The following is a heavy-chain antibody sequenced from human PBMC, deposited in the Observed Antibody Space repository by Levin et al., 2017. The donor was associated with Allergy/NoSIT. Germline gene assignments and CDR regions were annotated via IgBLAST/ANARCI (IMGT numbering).Heavy chain of an antibody. D-gene: IGHD2-15*01. CDR3: ATIYCSGGICSWYEY. Sequence: GGSLRLSCAASGFTFSTYWMGWVRQAPRKGLEWVANINPDGSGEYYVDSVKGRFTISRDNARNSVYLQMNSLRAEDTAMYYCATIYCSGGICSWYEYWGQGTLVTVST. CDR1: GFTFSTYW. J-gene: IGHJ4*02. CDR2: INPDGSGE. V-gene: IGHV3-7*01.